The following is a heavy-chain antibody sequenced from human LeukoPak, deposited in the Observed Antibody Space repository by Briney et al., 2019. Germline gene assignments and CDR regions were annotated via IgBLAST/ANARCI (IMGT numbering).Heavy chain of an antibody. CDR2: IYHSGST. D-gene: IGHD1-26*01. J-gene: IGHJ3*02. CDR3: ARDKWEPRYAFDI. V-gene: IGHV4-39*07. CDR1: GGSISSNSYY. Sequence: KASETLSLTCTVSGGSISSNSYYWGWIRQPPGKGLEWIGEIYHSGSTNYNPSLKSRVTISVDKSKTQFSLKLSSVTAADTAVYYCARDKWEPRYAFDIWGQGTMVTVSS.